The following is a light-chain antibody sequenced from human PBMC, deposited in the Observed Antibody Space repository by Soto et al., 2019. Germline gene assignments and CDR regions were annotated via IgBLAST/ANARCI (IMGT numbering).Light chain of an antibody. CDR2: GAS. CDR1: QSVSSSY. Sequence: EIVLTQSTGTLSLSPGERATLSCRASQSVSSSYLAWYQQKPGQAPRLLIYGASSRATVIPDRFSGSGSVTDFTLTISRLETEDFAVYYCQQYGNTPFTFGPGTKVDIK. V-gene: IGKV3-20*01. CDR3: QQYGNTPFT. J-gene: IGKJ3*01.